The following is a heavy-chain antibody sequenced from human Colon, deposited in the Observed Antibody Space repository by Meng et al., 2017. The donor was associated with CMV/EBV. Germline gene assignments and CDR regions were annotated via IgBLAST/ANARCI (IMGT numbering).Heavy chain of an antibody. J-gene: IGHJ6*02. Sequence: GESLKISCAASGFTFSSYGMNWVRQAPGRGLEWVASIVTTGSAVYYADSVKGRFTISRDNAKNSLYLQMSSLSAEDTALYFCARVDWRDYNNYRNYGMDVWGQGTMVTVSS. CDR3: ARVDWRDYNNYRNYGMDV. CDR2: IVTTGSAV. CDR1: GFTFSSYG. D-gene: IGHD4-11*01. V-gene: IGHV3-21*01.